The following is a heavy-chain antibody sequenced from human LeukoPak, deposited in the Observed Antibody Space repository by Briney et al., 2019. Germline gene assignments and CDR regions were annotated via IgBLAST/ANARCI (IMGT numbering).Heavy chain of an antibody. D-gene: IGHD6-13*01. CDR3: TTASSWYLYYFDY. Sequence: GGSLRLSCAASGFTCSNAWMSWLRQAPGKGLEWVGRIKSKTDGGATDYAAPVKGRFTISRDDSKNTLYLQMNSLKTEHTAVYYCTTASSWYLYYFDYWGQGTLVTVSS. CDR1: GFTCSNAW. V-gene: IGHV3-15*01. J-gene: IGHJ4*02. CDR2: IKSKTDGGAT.